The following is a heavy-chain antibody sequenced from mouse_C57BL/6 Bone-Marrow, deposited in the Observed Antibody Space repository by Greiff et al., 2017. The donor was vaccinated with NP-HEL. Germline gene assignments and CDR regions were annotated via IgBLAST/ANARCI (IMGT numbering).Heavy chain of an antibody. J-gene: IGHJ2*01. CDR3: AREEYYVSSYPCSDFDY. Sequence: QVQLQQSGAELMKPGASVKLSCKATGYTFTGYWIEWVKQRPGHGLEWIGEILPGSGSTNYNEKFKGKATFTADTSSNTAYMQLRSLTTEDSAIYYCAREEYYVSSYPCSDFDYWGQGTTLTVTS. CDR1: GYTFTGYW. D-gene: IGHD1-1*01. V-gene: IGHV1-9*01. CDR2: ILPGSGST.